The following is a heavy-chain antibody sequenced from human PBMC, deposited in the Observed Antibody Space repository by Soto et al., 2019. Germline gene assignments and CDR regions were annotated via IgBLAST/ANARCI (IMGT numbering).Heavy chain of an antibody. D-gene: IGHD6-13*01. CDR2: ISYDGNSN. CDR3: ARVRALEIAVRPVDY. CDR1: GFTFSTYA. V-gene: IGHV3-30-3*01. J-gene: IGHJ4*02. Sequence: GGSLRLSCAASGFTFSTYAMQWVRQAPGRGLEWLAVISYDGNSNYYADSVKGRFTISRDKSKNTLYLQMNSLRADDTAVYYCARVRALEIAVRPVDYWGQGTLVTVSS.